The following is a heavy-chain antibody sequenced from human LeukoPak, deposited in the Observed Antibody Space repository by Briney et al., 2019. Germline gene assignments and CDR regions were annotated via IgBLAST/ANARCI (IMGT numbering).Heavy chain of an antibody. CDR1: GFTFSDYS. CDR3: AKDIGSGWSFDY. Sequence: GRSLRLSCAASGFTFSDYSMHWVRQAPGKGLEWVAVISYDGKKIFYADSVKGRFTISRDNSKNSLYLQINSLRTEDTALYYCAKDIGSGWSFDYWGQGTLVTVSS. V-gene: IGHV3-30*04. J-gene: IGHJ4*02. CDR2: ISYDGKKI. D-gene: IGHD6-19*01.